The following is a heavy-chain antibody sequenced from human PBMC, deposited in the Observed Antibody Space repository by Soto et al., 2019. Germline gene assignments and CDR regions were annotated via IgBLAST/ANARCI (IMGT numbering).Heavy chain of an antibody. Sequence: ASVKVSCKASGYTFINYDINWVRQATGQGLEWMGWMNPKNDNAGYAEKFQGRVTMTRNTSISTAYMELSSLTSDDTAVYYCARGLGAGASNWFDPWGQGTLVT. CDR2: MNPKNDNA. D-gene: IGHD1-26*01. V-gene: IGHV1-8*02. CDR3: ARGLGAGASNWFDP. CDR1: GYTFINYD. J-gene: IGHJ5*02.